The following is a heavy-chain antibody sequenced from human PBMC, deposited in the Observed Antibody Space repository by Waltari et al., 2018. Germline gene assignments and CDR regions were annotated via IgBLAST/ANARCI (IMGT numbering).Heavy chain of an antibody. J-gene: IGHJ6*02. V-gene: IGHV3-23*04. CDR1: GFTFRTYA. CDR3: AKHHKGSTWYKDYYGMDV. CDR2: ISGSGDIT. D-gene: IGHD6-13*01. Sequence: EVQLVESGGGLVQPGGSLRLSCAASGFTFRTYAMSWVRQAPGKGLEWVSVISGSGDITYYADSVKGRFTISRDNSKNTLYLQMNSLRAEDTAVYYCAKHHKGSTWYKDYYGMDVWGQGTTVTVSS.